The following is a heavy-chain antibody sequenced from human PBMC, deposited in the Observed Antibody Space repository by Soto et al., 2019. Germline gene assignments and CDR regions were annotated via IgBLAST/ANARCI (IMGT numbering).Heavy chain of an antibody. V-gene: IGHV4-34*01. CDR2: INHSGST. CDR3: ARGLVLD. D-gene: IGHD3-3*01. CDR1: GGSFSGYY. Sequence: WETLSLTCAVYGGSFSGYYWSWIRQPPGKGLEWIGEINHSGSTNYNPSLKSRVTISVDTSKNQFSLKLSSVTAADTAVYYCARGLVLDWGHGTLVTVSS. J-gene: IGHJ4*01.